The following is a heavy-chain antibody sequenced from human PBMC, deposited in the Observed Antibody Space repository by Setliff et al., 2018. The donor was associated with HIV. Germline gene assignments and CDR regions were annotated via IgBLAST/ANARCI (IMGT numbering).Heavy chain of an antibody. CDR1: GYTFNTYG. Sequence: GASVKVSCKASGYTFNTYGISWVRQAPGKGLEWMGGFDPEKGETVYAQKLQGRVTMTDDTSTDTAYMELSSLRSEDTAVYFCWFGEPVGPFDIWGQGTRVTVSS. CDR2: FDPEKGET. V-gene: IGHV1-24*01. CDR3: WFGEPVGPFDI. D-gene: IGHD3-10*01. J-gene: IGHJ3*02.